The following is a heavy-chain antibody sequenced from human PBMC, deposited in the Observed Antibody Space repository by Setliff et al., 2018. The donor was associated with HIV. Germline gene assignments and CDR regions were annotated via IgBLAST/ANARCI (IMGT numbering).Heavy chain of an antibody. CDR3: TTDGLSYYNFLVGYYKFDY. V-gene: IGHV3-15*01. Sequence: LSLSCAASGFTFRNAWMSWVRQAPGKGLEWVGRIKSKTDGGTTDYASPVKGRFTISREDSKNTLYLQMNSLKTEDTAVYYCTTDGLSYYNFLVGYYKFDYWGQGTLVTVSS. J-gene: IGHJ4*02. D-gene: IGHD3-9*01. CDR1: GFTFRNAW. CDR2: IKSKTDGGTT.